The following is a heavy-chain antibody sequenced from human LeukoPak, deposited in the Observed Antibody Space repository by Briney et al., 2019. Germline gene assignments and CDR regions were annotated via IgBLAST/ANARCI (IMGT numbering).Heavy chain of an antibody. J-gene: IGHJ4*02. CDR2: INHSGST. D-gene: IGHD3-9*01. CDR1: GGSFSGYY. V-gene: IGHV4-34*01. CDR3: ARSYDILTGYFPFYFDY. Sequence: ASETLSLTCAVYGGSFSGYYWSWIRQPPGKGLEWIGEINHSGSTNYNPSLKSRVTISVDTSKNQFSLKLSSVTAADTAVYYCARSYDILTGYFPFYFDYWGQGTLVTVSS.